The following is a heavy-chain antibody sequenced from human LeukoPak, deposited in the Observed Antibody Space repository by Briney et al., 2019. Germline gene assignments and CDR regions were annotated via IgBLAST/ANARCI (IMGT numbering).Heavy chain of an antibody. CDR3: ARDASGYIHYYFMDV. V-gene: IGHV3-21*01. CDR2: ISTVSTYT. Sequence: GGSPRLSYAASGFTFSDYSINWVRQAPGKGLEWVSSISTVSTYTNYADSVKGRFSISRDNAKGLLYLQMSNLRDEDTGVYYCARDASGYIHYYFMDVWGKGTTVTVSS. J-gene: IGHJ6*04. D-gene: IGHD5-12*01. CDR1: GFTFSDYS.